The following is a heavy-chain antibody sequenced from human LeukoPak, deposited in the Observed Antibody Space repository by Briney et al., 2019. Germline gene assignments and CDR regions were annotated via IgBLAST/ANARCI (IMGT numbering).Heavy chain of an antibody. D-gene: IGHD2-2*01. CDR3: ARDSLVPAAIDEYYYYYMDV. CDR1: GGSISSYY. J-gene: IGHJ6*03. Sequence: SETLSLTCTVSGGSISSYYWSWIRQPAGKGLEWIGRIYTSGSTNYNPSLKSRVTMSVDTSKNQFSLKLSSVTAADTAVYYCARDSLVPAAIDEYYYYYMDVWGKGTTVTVSS. V-gene: IGHV4-4*07. CDR2: IYTSGST.